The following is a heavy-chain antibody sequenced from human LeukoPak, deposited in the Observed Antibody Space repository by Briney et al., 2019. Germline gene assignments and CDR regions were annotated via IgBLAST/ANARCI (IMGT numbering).Heavy chain of an antibody. J-gene: IGHJ4*02. CDR3: ARVLNYYDSSGYYPFDY. CDR2: INAGNGNT. CDR1: GYTFTSYA. D-gene: IGHD3-22*01. V-gene: IGHV1-3*01. Sequence: GASVKVSCKASGYTFTSYAMHWVRQAPGQRLEWMGWINAGNGNTKYSQKFQGRVTITRDTSASTAYMELSSLRSEDTAVYYCARVLNYYDSSGYYPFDYWGQGTLVTVSS.